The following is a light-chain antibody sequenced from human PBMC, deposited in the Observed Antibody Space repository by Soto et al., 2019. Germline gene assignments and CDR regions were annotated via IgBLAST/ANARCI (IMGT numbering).Light chain of an antibody. Sequence: DIQMTQSPSTLSASVGDRVTITCRASQTIINWLAWYQQKPGKAPKLLIYKASTLEGEVPSRFSGSGSETEFTLTINSLQPDDSATYYCQHYYNWPRTFGQGTKVDIK. CDR2: KAS. J-gene: IGKJ1*01. V-gene: IGKV1-5*03. CDR3: QHYYNWPRT. CDR1: QTIINW.